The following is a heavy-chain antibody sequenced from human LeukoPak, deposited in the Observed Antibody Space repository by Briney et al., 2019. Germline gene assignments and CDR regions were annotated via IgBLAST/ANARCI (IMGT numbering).Heavy chain of an antibody. CDR2: INPNSGGT. J-gene: IGHJ6*02. D-gene: IGHD6-13*01. V-gene: IGHV1-2*02. CDR3: ARDLGVAAAGPGYYYYGMDV. Sequence: ASVKVSCKASGYTFTGYYMHWVRQAPGQGLEWMGWINPNSGGTNYAQKFQGRVTLTRDTSISTAYMELSRLRSDDTAVYYCARDLGVAAAGPGYYYYGMDVWGQGTTVTVSS. CDR1: GYTFTGYY.